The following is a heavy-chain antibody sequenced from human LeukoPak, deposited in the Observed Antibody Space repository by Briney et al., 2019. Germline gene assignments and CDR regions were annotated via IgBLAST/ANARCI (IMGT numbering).Heavy chain of an antibody. CDR3: ARQTGSGLFILP. CDR1: GGSXSSSSYY. D-gene: IGHD3/OR15-3a*01. Sequence: TLSXXXXVSGGSXSSSSYYWGWIRQPPGKGLEWIGSIYYSGSTYYHPSLKSRVTISVDTSKNQFSLKLSSVTAADTAVYYCARQTGSGLFILPGGQGTLVTVSS. CDR2: IYYSGST. V-gene: IGHV4-39*01. J-gene: IGHJ4*02.